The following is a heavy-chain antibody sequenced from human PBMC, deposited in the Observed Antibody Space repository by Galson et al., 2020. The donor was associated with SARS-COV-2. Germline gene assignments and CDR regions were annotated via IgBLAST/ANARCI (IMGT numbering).Heavy chain of an antibody. D-gene: IGHD3-22*01. CDR3: ARDQAANYYDSSYFDF. CDR2: ITSYSGPYTGAT. J-gene: IGHJ4*02. Sequence: ASVKVSCKASGYTFDRYAVTWVRQAPGQGLEWMGWITSYSGPYTGATNYAQKFQGRLTLTTDTSTNTVYMELRSLRSDDTAVYYCARDQAANYYDSSYFDFWGQGTLVTVSS. CDR1: GYTFDRYA. V-gene: IGHV1-18*01.